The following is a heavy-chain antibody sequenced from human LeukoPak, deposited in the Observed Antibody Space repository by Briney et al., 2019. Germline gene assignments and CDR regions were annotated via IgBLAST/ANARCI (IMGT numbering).Heavy chain of an antibody. V-gene: IGHV3-20*04. D-gene: IGHD3-3*01. CDR3: ARAVDGLRFFDY. CDR2: INWNGGST. Sequence: RPGGSLRLSRAASGFTFDDYAMHWVRQAPGKGLEWVSGINWNGGSTGYADSVKGRFTISRDNAKNSLYLQMNSLRAEDTALYYCARAVDGLRFFDYWGQGTLVTVSS. CDR1: GFTFDDYA. J-gene: IGHJ4*02.